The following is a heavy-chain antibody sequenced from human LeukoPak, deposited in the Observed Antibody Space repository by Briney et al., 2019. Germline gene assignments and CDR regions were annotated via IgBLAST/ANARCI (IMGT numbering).Heavy chain of an antibody. CDR2: INPNSGGT. CDR3: ARVAREGYSSSWSHMDV. J-gene: IGHJ6*03. V-gene: IGHV1-2*02. CDR1: GYTFTGYY. D-gene: IGHD6-13*01. Sequence: ASVKVSCKASGYTFTGYYMHWVRQAPGQGLEWMGWINPNSGGTNYAQKFQGRVTITRDTSISTAYMELSRLRSDDTAVYYCARVAREGYSSSWSHMDVWGKGTTVTVSS.